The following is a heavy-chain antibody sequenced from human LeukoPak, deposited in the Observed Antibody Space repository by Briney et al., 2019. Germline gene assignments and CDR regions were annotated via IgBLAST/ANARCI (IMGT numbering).Heavy chain of an antibody. CDR1: GFTFSSYW. D-gene: IGHD6-19*01. CDR2: INSDGSST. J-gene: IGHJ1*01. CDR3: TRNSGWYGLS. Sequence: GGSLRLSCAASGFTFSSYWMHWVRQAPGKGLVWVSHINSDGSSTTYADSVKGRFTISRDNSNNTLFLHLNSLRGEDTAVYYCTRNSGWYGLSWGQGTLVTVSS. V-gene: IGHV3-74*01.